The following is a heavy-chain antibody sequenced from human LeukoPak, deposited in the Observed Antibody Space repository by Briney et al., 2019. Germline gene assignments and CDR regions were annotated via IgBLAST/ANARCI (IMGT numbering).Heavy chain of an antibody. CDR1: GGSISSSSYY. J-gene: IGHJ6*03. CDR3: ARDSVRWELPDVYYYYMDV. CDR2: IYYSGST. Sequence: PSETLSLTCTVSGGSISSSSYYWGWIRQPPGKGLEWIGSIYYSGSTYYNPSLKSRVTVSVDTSKNQFSLKLSSVTAADTAVYYCARDSVRWELPDVYYYYMDVWGKGTTVTVSS. V-gene: IGHV4-39*07. D-gene: IGHD1-26*01.